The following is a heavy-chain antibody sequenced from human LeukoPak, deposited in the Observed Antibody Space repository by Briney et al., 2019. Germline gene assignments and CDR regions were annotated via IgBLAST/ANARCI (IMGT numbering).Heavy chain of an antibody. CDR2: ISYDGSNK. J-gene: IGHJ4*02. CDR1: GFTFSSYG. D-gene: IGHD6-6*01. Sequence: PGRSLTLSCAASGFTFSSYGMHWVRQAPGKGLEWVAVISYDGSNKYYADSVKGRFTISRDNSKNTLYLQMNSLRAEDTAVYYCAKGLAGSSKTGIDYWGQGTLVTVSS. V-gene: IGHV3-30*18. CDR3: AKGLAGSSKTGIDY.